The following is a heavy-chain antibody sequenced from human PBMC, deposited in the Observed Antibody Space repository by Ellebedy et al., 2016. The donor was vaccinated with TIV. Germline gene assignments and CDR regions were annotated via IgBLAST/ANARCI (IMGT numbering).Heavy chain of an antibody. CDR1: GFTFDDYA. CDR2: ISWNSGSI. Sequence: PGGSLRLSCAASGFTFDDYAMHWVRQAPGKGLEWVSGISWNSGSIGYADSVKGRFTISRDNSKNTLYLQMNSLRAEDTAVYYCAKDNTETARLPGDYWGQGTLVTVSS. J-gene: IGHJ4*02. D-gene: IGHD6-6*01. CDR3: AKDNTETARLPGDY. V-gene: IGHV3-9*01.